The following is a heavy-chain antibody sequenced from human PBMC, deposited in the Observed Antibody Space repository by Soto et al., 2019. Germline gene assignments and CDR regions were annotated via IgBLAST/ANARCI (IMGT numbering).Heavy chain of an antibody. J-gene: IGHJ6*02. Sequence: PGESLKISCKVSGYSFTSYWISWVRQMPGKGLEWMGRIDPSDSYTNYSPSFQGHVTISADKSISTAYLQWSSLKASDTAMYYCARSITGTTYYYYGMDVWGQGTTVTVSS. D-gene: IGHD1-7*01. CDR3: ARSITGTTYYYYGMDV. CDR2: IDPSDSYT. V-gene: IGHV5-10-1*01. CDR1: GYSFTSYW.